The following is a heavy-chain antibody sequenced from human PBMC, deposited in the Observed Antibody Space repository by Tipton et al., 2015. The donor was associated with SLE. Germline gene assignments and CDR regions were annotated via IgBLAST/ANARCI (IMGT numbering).Heavy chain of an antibody. J-gene: IGHJ6*02. V-gene: IGHV3-21*01. D-gene: IGHD1-26*01. CDR1: GFTFDDYA. Sequence: SLRLSCAASGFTFDDYAMHWVRQAPGKGLEWVSSISSCSSHIYYADSVKGRFTISRDNAKNSLYLQMNSLRVEDTAVYYCARDDRVSGSYYGGDYYYYGIDVWGQGTTVTVSS. CDR2: ISSCSSHI. CDR3: ARDDRVSGSYYGGDYYYYGIDV.